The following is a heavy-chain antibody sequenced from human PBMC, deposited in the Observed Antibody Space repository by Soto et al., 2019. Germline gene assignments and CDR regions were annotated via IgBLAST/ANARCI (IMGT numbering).Heavy chain of an antibody. CDR2: IYWDDDK. Sequence: QITLKESGPTLVKHTQTLTLTCTFSGFSLSTSGVDVGWIRQPPGKALEWLALIYWDDDKRYSPSLKSRLTITKGTSRNQVVLTMTNMDPLDTATYYCAHRRPYSNSPEYFFDYWGQGILVTVSS. CDR3: AHRRPYSNSPEYFFDY. V-gene: IGHV2-5*02. J-gene: IGHJ4*02. D-gene: IGHD6-6*01. CDR1: GFSLSTSGVD.